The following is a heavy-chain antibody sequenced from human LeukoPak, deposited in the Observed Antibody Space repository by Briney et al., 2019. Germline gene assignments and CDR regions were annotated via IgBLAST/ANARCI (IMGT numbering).Heavy chain of an antibody. D-gene: IGHD6-6*01. Sequence: PGGSLRLCCAASGFTFSSYAMSWVRQAPGKGLEWVSAISGSGGSTYYADSVKGWFTISRDNSKNTLYLQMNSLRAEDTAVYYCAKEGFRIAARQIDYWGQGTLVTVSS. CDR2: ISGSGGST. CDR3: AKEGFRIAARQIDY. V-gene: IGHV3-23*01. J-gene: IGHJ4*02. CDR1: GFTFSSYA.